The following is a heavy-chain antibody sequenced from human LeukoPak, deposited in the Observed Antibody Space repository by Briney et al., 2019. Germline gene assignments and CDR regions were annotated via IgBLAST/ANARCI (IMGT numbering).Heavy chain of an antibody. Sequence: GGSLRLSCAASGFTFSSYGMHWVRQAPGKGLEWVTIIWYDGSNEYYADSVKGRFTISRDNSKNTLYLQMNSLRAEDTAVYYCARALWPYYFDYWGQGTLVTVSS. D-gene: IGHD2-21*01. V-gene: IGHV3-33*01. CDR2: IWYDGSNE. J-gene: IGHJ4*02. CDR1: GFTFSSYG. CDR3: ARALWPYYFDY.